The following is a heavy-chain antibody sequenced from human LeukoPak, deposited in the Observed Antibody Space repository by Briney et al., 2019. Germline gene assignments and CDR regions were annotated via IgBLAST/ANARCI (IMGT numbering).Heavy chain of an antibody. CDR3: ARDPTGTTLPEFDY. CDR2: IIPIFGTA. D-gene: IGHD1-7*01. V-gene: IGHV1-69*05. Sequence: SVKVSCKASGGTFSSYAISWVRQAPGHGLEWMGGIIPIFGTANYAQKFQGRVTITTYESTSTAFMELSSLRSEDTAVYYCARDPTGTTLPEFDYWGQGTLVTVSS. J-gene: IGHJ4*02. CDR1: GGTFSSYA.